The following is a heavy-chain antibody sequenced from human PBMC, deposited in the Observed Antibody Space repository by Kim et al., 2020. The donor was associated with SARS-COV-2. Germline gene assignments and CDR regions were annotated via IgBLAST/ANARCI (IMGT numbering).Heavy chain of an antibody. D-gene: IGHD5-12*01. V-gene: IGHV1-24*01. J-gene: IGHJ3*02. CDR3: ATDHEVANAYDI. Sequence: IYAQKFQGRVTMTEDTSTDTAYMELSSLRSEDTAVYYCATDHEVANAYDIWGQGTMVTVSS.